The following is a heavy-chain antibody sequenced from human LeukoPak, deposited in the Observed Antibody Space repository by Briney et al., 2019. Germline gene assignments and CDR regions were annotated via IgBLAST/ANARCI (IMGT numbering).Heavy chain of an antibody. V-gene: IGHV4-59*01. CDR1: GGSISSYY. Sequence: PSETLSLTCTVSGGSISSYYWSWLRQPPGKGLEWIGYIYYSGSTNYNPSLKSRVTISVDTSKNQFSLKLSSVTAADTAVYYCARVRGSYYGGFDYWGQGTLVTVSS. J-gene: IGHJ4*02. CDR2: IYYSGST. D-gene: IGHD1-26*01. CDR3: ARVRGSYYGGFDY.